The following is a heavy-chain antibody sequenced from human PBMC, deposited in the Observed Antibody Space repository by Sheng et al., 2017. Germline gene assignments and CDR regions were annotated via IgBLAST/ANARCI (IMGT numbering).Heavy chain of an antibody. Sequence: EVQLVESGGGLVQPGGSLRLSCAASGFTFSSYWMHWVRQAPGKGLVWVSRINSDGSSTSYADSVKGRFTISRDNAKNTLYLQMNSLRAEDTAVYYCASGERGTTMIVVVSRLLEYWGQGTLVTVSS. CDR2: INSDGSST. CDR1: GFTFSSYW. J-gene: IGHJ4*02. CDR3: ASGERGTTMIVVVSRLLEY. V-gene: IGHV3-74*01. D-gene: IGHD3-22*01.